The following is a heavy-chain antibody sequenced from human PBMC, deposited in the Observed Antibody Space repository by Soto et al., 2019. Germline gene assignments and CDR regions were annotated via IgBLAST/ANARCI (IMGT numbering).Heavy chain of an antibody. CDR2: IYYSGST. V-gene: IGHV4-59*08. Sequence: SETLSLTCTVSGGSISSYYWSWIRQPPGKGLEWIGYIYYSGSTNYNPSLKSRVTISVDTSKNQFSLKLSSVTAADTAVYYCARHSHCSGGSCYGWFAPSGQGTLVPVSS. D-gene: IGHD2-15*01. CDR1: GGSISSYY. J-gene: IGHJ5*02. CDR3: ARHSHCSGGSCYGWFAP.